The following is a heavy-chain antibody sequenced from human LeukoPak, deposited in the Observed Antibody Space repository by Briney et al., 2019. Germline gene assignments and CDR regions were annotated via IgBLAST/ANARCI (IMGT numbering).Heavy chain of an antibody. D-gene: IGHD3-22*01. CDR1: GFTFSSYA. J-gene: IGHJ4*02. Sequence: GGSLRLSCAASGFTFSSYAMYWVRQAPGKGLEWVAGISPGGGPTYYADSVKGRFTISRDDSKNTLYLQMRNLRAEDTAVYYCAKDGAWLQFDDWGQGILVTVSS. CDR2: ISPGGGPT. CDR3: AKDGAWLQFDD. V-gene: IGHV3-23*01.